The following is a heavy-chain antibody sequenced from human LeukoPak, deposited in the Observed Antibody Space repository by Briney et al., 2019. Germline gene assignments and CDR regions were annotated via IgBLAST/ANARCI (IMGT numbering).Heavy chain of an antibody. CDR1: GGSFSGYY. D-gene: IGHD3-10*01. J-gene: IGHJ5*02. CDR3: ARGPPNYYGSGGYYGWFDP. Sequence: SETLSLTCAVYGGSFSGYYWSWIRQPPGKGLEWIGEINHSGSTNYNPSLKSRVTISVDTSKNQFSLKLSSVTAADTAVYYCARGPPNYYGSGGYYGWFDPWGQGTLVTVSS. CDR2: INHSGST. V-gene: IGHV4-34*01.